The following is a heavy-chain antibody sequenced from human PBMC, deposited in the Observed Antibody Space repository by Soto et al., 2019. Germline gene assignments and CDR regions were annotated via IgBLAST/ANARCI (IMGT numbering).Heavy chain of an antibody. CDR2: ISGSGGST. D-gene: IGHD6-6*01. V-gene: IGHV3-23*01. CDR3: ATPSMYSSSYYFDY. J-gene: IGHJ4*02. Sequence: GGSLRLSCAASGFTFSSYAMSWVRQAPGKGLEWVSAISGSGGSTYYADSVKGRFTISRDNSKNTLYLQMNSLRAEDMAVYYCATPSMYSSSYYFDYWGQGTLVTVSS. CDR1: GFTFSSYA.